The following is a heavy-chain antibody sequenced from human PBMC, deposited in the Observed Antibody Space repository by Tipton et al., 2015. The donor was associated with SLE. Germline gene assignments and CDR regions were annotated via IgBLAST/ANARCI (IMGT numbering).Heavy chain of an antibody. CDR3: ARLTVTPHWYFDL. Sequence: TLSLTCSVSGGSISTYYWSWIRQSPGKGLEWIGYIYHSGTTNYNPSLKSRITISVDTSKNQFSLDLSSVTAADTAVYYCARLTVTPHWYFDLWGRGTPVTVSS. CDR2: IYHSGTT. CDR1: GGSISTYY. J-gene: IGHJ2*01. D-gene: IGHD2-21*02. V-gene: IGHV4-59*08.